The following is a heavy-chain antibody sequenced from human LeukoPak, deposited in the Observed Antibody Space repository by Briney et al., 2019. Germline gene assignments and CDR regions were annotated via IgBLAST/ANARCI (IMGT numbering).Heavy chain of an antibody. CDR1: GYTFTKYY. J-gene: IGHJ6*03. Sequence: ASVKVSCKASGYTFTKYYIHWVRQAPGQGLEWMGMINPSDGATTYAQSFQGRVTMARDMSATTVYMDLRSLRSEDTAVFFCAREQSGGPSGNLGGLFASYYTYYFMDVWGRGTTVTVS. CDR2: INPSDGAT. V-gene: IGHV1-46*01. D-gene: IGHD1-26*01. CDR3: AREQSGGPSGNLGGLFASYYTYYFMDV.